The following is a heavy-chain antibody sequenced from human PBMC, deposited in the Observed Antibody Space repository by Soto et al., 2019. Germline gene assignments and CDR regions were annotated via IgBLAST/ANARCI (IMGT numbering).Heavy chain of an antibody. J-gene: IGHJ5*02. CDR2: INVDNGET. Sequence: QVQLVQSGAEVKKPGASVKVSCKASGYNFMRYGFTWVRQAPGQGLEWMGWINVDNGETKYPQKIQGRVTMTTDTSTSTVYMELRSLTSDDPAVYYCARWISGGYSDWFDPWGHATLVTVAS. CDR3: ARWISGGYSDWFDP. V-gene: IGHV1-18*04. D-gene: IGHD1-26*01. CDR1: GYNFMRYG.